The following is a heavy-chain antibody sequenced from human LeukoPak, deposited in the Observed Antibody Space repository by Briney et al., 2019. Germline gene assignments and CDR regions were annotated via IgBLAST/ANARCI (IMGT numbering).Heavy chain of an antibody. Sequence: SETLSLTCAGYGGSFSGYYWSWIRQPPGKGLEWIGEINHSGSTNYNPSLKTRVTISVDTSQNQFSLTLRSVTAADTAVYYCARNGAARYYYMDVWGKGTTVTVYS. V-gene: IGHV4-34*01. CDR3: ARNGAARYYYMDV. CDR2: INHSGST. J-gene: IGHJ6*03. CDR1: GGSFSGYY. D-gene: IGHD6-6*01.